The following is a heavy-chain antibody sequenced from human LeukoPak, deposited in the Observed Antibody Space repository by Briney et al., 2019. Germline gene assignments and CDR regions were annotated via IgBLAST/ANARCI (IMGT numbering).Heavy chain of an antibody. Sequence: GGSLRLSCAASGITVSTFWMHWVRQAPGEGLVWVSRINTDGGVTNYADSVEGRFTISRDNAKNMLYLQMNDLRAEDTAVYYCVTDRYSDSAFGDWGQGTLVTVSS. V-gene: IGHV3-74*01. D-gene: IGHD1-26*01. CDR3: VTDRYSDSAFGD. CDR2: INTDGGVT. J-gene: IGHJ4*02. CDR1: GITVSTFW.